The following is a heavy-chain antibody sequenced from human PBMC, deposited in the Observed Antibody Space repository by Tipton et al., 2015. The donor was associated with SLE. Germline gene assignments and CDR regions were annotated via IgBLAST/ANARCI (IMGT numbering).Heavy chain of an antibody. D-gene: IGHD2-8*01. CDR3: ARDCTTGVCYTTSFDY. CDR1: GGSFSDYS. Sequence: TLSLTCAVYGGSFSDYSWSWIRQPPGKGLEWIGEINHSGSTNYNPSLKSRVTISIDTSKNQFSLRLSSVTAADTAVYHCARDCTTGVCYTTSFDYWGQGTLVTVSP. V-gene: IGHV4-34*01. J-gene: IGHJ4*02. CDR2: INHSGST.